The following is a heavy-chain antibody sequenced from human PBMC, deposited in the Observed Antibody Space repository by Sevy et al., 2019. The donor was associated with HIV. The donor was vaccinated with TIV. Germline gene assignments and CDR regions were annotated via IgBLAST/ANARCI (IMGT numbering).Heavy chain of an antibody. J-gene: IGHJ6*02. D-gene: IGHD3-3*01. CDR3: ARDPISNDFWSGYYYYYYYGMDV. V-gene: IGHV3-30-3*01. Sequence: GGSLRLSCAASGFTFSSYAMHWVRQAPGKGLEGVAVISYDGSNKYYADSVKGRFTISRDNSKNTLYLQMNSLRAEDTAVYYCARDPISNDFWSGYYYYYYYGMDVWGQGTTVTVSS. CDR1: GFTFSSYA. CDR2: ISYDGSNK.